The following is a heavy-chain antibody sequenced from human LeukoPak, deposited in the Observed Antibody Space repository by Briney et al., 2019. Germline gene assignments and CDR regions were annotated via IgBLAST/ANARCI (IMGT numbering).Heavy chain of an antibody. CDR3: ARDGFGEVPPGDAFDI. J-gene: IGHJ3*02. CDR2: ISGSGGST. V-gene: IGHV3-23*01. CDR1: GFTFSSYA. Sequence: GGSLRLSCAASGFTFSSYAMSWVRQAPGKGLEWVSAISGSGGSTYYADSVKGRFTISRDNAKNSLYLQMNSLRAEDTAVYYCARDGFGEVPPGDAFDIWGQGTMVTVSS. D-gene: IGHD3-10*01.